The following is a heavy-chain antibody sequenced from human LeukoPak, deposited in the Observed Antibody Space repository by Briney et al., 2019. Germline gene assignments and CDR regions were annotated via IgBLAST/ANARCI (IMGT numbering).Heavy chain of an antibody. Sequence: PSETLSLTCTVSGGSISSYYWSWIRQPPGKGLEWIGYIYYSGSTNYNPSLKSRVTISVDTCKNQFSLKLSSVTAADTAVYYCARHITGDYNWFDPWGQGTLVTVSS. CDR1: GGSISSYY. J-gene: IGHJ5*02. V-gene: IGHV4-59*01. CDR3: ARHITGDYNWFDP. D-gene: IGHD1-20*01. CDR2: IYYSGST.